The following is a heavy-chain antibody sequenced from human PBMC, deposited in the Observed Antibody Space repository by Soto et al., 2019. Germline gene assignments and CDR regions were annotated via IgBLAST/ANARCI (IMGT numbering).Heavy chain of an antibody. V-gene: IGHV3-23*01. CDR3: AKDAVAYNGEWDWFDL. CDR2: IGGSGSSA. CDR1: GFTFKNFA. D-gene: IGHD3-10*01. Sequence: EVQLLESGGGLVQPGGSLRLSCAASGFTFKNFAVSWVRQAPGKGMEWVSAIGGSGSSANYADSVKGRFPVSRDDSKSTLYLQMSGLRVDDRALYYCAKDAVAYNGEWDWFDLWGQGTLVTVSS. J-gene: IGHJ5*02.